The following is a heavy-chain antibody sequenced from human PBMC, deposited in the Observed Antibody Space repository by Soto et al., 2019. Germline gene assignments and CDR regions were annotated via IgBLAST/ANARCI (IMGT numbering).Heavy chain of an antibody. CDR3: ARQPKDYDFYVRDDY. CDR2: IRARAYGGTA. V-gene: IGHV3-49*03. D-gene: IGHD3-3*01. Sequence: GGSLRLSCATSGFSFGDHPMNWFRQAPGAGLEWVGFIRARAYGGTADYAPSVEGRFTISRDDSKSIAYLQMSSLKIEDTAVYYCARQPKDYDFYVRDDYWGQGTLVTVSS. J-gene: IGHJ4*02. CDR1: GFSFGDHP.